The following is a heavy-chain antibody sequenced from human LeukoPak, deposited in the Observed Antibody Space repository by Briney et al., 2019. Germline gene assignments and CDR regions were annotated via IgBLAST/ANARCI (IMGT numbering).Heavy chain of an antibody. V-gene: IGHV1-2*02. Sequence: ASVKVSCTASGYTFTGYYMHWVRQAPGQGLEWMGWINPNSGGTNYAQKFQGRVTMTRDTSISTAYMELSRLRSDDTAVYYCARDLGLRSGELSLYIDYWGQGTLVTVSS. CDR2: INPNSGGT. CDR3: ARDLGLRSGELSLYIDY. J-gene: IGHJ4*02. CDR1: GYTFTGYY. D-gene: IGHD3-16*02.